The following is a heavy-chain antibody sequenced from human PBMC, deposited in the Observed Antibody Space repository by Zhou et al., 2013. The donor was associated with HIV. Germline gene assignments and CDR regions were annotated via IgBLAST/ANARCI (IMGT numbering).Heavy chain of an antibody. D-gene: IGHD2-21*02. CDR3: AREVVTAVTAPGDF. CDR2: IIPMFGRA. Sequence: QVQLVQSGAEVKKPGSSVNVSCKASGGTFSSYAISWVRQAPGQGLEWMGGIIPMFGRANYEQKFQGRVTITTDESTSTAYMELSSLRSEDTAVYYCAREVVTAVTAPGDFWGQGTLVTVSS. CDR1: GGTFSSYA. V-gene: IGHV1-69*05. J-gene: IGHJ4*02.